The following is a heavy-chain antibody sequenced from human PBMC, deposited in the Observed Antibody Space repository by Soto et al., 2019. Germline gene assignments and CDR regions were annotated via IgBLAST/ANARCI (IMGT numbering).Heavy chain of an antibody. CDR1: GFSFSASW. CDR2: IKQDGGDK. D-gene: IGHD6-19*01. CDR3: AKDRGLPRIAVHGMDV. V-gene: IGHV3-7*03. Sequence: PGGSLRLSCATSGFSFSASWMAWVRQAPGKGLEWVAHIKQDGGDKNYVDSVKGRFTISRDNTKNSLYLQMNSLRTEDTALYYCAKDRGLPRIAVHGMDVWGQGTTVTVSS. J-gene: IGHJ6*02.